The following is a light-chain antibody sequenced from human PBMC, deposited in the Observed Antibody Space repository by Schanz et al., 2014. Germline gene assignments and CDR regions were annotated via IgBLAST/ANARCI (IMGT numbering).Light chain of an antibody. CDR1: QSISSW. CDR3: QQFYSSVT. CDR2: AAS. J-gene: IGKJ3*01. Sequence: DIQMTQSPSTLSASVGDRVTITCRASQSISSWLAWYQQKPGKAPKLLIYAASSLQSGVPSRFSGSGSGTQFTLTISSLQPDDFATYYCQQFYSSVTFGPGTKVDV. V-gene: IGKV1-5*01.